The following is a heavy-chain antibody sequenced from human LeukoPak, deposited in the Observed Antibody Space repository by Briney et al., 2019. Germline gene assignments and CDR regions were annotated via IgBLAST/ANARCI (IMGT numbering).Heavy chain of an antibody. CDR3: ARDRYCSSTSCYSYYYYGMDV. Sequence: GGSLRLSCAASGFTFSSYGMHWVRQAPGKGLGWVAVIWYDGSNKYYADSVKGRFTISRDNSKNTLYLQMNSLRAEDTAVYYCARDRYCSSTSCYSYYYYGMDVWGQGTTVTVSS. CDR2: IWYDGSNK. J-gene: IGHJ6*02. D-gene: IGHD2-2*01. CDR1: GFTFSSYG. V-gene: IGHV3-33*01.